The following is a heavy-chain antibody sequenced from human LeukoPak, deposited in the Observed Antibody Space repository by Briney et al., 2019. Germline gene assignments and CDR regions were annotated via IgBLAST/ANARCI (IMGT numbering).Heavy chain of an antibody. CDR2: ISGSGGST. Sequence: GGSLRLSCAASGFTFSSYAMSWVRQAPGKGLEWVSAISGSGGSTYYADSVKGRFTISRDNSKNTLYLQMNSLRAEDTAVYYCCTAVMSWGSSPDYWGQGTLVTVSS. D-gene: IGHD5-18*01. V-gene: IGHV3-23*01. CDR3: CTAVMSWGSSPDY. CDR1: GFTFSSYA. J-gene: IGHJ4*02.